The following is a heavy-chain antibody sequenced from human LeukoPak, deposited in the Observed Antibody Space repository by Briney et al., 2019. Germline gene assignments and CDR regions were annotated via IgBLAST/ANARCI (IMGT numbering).Heavy chain of an antibody. CDR3: AKEHTESKVLLWFGESHYYGMDV. J-gene: IGHJ6*02. D-gene: IGHD3-10*01. CDR1: GSTFSNSA. Sequence: QPGGSLRLSCAASGSTFSNSAMNWVRQAPGKGLDWVSSIGATGGSTYYAASVKGRFTNTRHNSKNTLYLQMDRLRAEDTALYYCAKEHTESKVLLWFGESHYYGMDVWGQGSTVTVSS. CDR2: IGATGGST. V-gene: IGHV3-23*01.